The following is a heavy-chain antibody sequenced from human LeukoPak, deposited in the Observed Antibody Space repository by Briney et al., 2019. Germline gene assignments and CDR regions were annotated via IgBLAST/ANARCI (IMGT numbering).Heavy chain of an antibody. D-gene: IGHD2-8*01. V-gene: IGHV5-51*01. J-gene: IGHJ6*03. Sequence: GESLKISCKGSGYSFTSYWIGWVRQMPGKGLEWMGIIYPGDSDTRYSPSFQGQVTISADKSISTAYLQWSSLKASDTAMYYCARNSKYCTNGVCYYYYYMDVWGKGTTVTVSS. CDR3: ARNSKYCTNGVCYYYYYMDV. CDR2: IYPGDSDT. CDR1: GYSFTSYW.